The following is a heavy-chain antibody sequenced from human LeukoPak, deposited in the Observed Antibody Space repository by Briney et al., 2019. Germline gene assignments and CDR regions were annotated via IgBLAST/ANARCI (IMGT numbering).Heavy chain of an antibody. J-gene: IGHJ5*02. V-gene: IGHV3-23*01. CDR3: AKDRVGAKSTRMLDWFDP. CDR2: ISGSGGST. Sequence: GGSLRLSCAASGFTFSSYAMSWVRQAPGKGLEWVSAISGSGGSTYYADSVKGRFTISRDNSKNTLYLQMNSLRAEDTAVYYCAKDRVGAKSTRMLDWFDPWGQGTLVTVSS. CDR1: GFTFSSYA. D-gene: IGHD2-2*01.